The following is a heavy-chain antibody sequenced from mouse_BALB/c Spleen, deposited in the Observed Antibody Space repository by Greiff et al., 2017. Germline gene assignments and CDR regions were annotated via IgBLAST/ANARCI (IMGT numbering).Heavy chain of an antibody. V-gene: IGHV1S137*01. Sequence: VKLMESGAELVRPGVSVKISCKGSGYTFTDYAMHWVKQSHAKSLEWIGVISTYYGDASYNQKFKGKATMTVDKSSSTAYMELARLTSEDSAIYYCAREGRWSFAYWGQGTLVTVSA. CDR3: AREGRWSFAY. CDR2: ISTYYGDA. J-gene: IGHJ3*01. D-gene: IGHD2-3*01. CDR1: GYTFTDYA.